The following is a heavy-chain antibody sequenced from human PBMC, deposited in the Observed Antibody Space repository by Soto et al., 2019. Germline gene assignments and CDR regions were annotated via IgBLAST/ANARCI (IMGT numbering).Heavy chain of an antibody. J-gene: IGHJ4*02. CDR1: GGSISSYY. Sequence: SETLSLTCTVSGGSISSYYWSWIRQPPGKGLEWIGYIYYSGSTNYNPSLKSRVTISVDTSKNQFSLKLSSVTAADTAVYYCARGGAYCSGGSCKTFFDYWGQGTLVTVS. CDR2: IYYSGST. V-gene: IGHV4-59*01. D-gene: IGHD2-15*01. CDR3: ARGGAYCSGGSCKTFFDY.